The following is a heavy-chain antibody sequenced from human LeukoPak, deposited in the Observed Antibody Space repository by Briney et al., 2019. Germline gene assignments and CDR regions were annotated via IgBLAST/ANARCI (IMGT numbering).Heavy chain of an antibody. CDR3: ARHLGSSSGWAKAHDAFGI. CDR2: MYPSDSYL. J-gene: IGHJ3*02. D-gene: IGHD6-19*01. CDR1: GYSFANYW. Sequence: GESLKISCEASGYSFANYWLGWVRQTPGKGLEWMRIMYPSDSYLRYSPSSQAQVAMSADKSINTTCLQWSSLKASHTAIHCCARHLGSSSGWAKAHDAFGIWGQGTKVTVSS. V-gene: IGHV5-51*01.